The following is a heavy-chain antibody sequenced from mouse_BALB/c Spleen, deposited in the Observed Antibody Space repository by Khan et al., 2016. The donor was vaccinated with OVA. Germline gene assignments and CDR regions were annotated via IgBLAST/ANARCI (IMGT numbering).Heavy chain of an antibody. CDR1: GFTFSDYY. Sequence: EVELVESGGGLVKPGGSLKLSCAASGFTFSDYYMYWVRQTPERRLEWVATISDGGLFTYYPDSVKGRFTISRDNAKHILYLQMSSLKSEDTAMYCCARAYYRYDGRVASWGQGTLVTVSA. D-gene: IGHD2-14*01. J-gene: IGHJ3*01. V-gene: IGHV5-4*02. CDR2: ISDGGLFT. CDR3: ARAYYRYDGRVAS.